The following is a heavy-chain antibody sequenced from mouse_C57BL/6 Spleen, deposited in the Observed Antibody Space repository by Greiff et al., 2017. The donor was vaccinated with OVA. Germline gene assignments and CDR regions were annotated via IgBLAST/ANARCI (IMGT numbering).Heavy chain of an antibody. V-gene: IGHV1-50*01. J-gene: IGHJ3*01. CDR2: IDPSDSYT. CDR1: GYTFTSYW. Sequence: QVQLQQPGAELVKPGASVKLSCKASGYTFTSYWMQWVKHRPGQGLEWIGEIDPSDSYTNYNQKFKGKATLTVDTSSSTAYMQLSSLTSEDSAVYYCARNYGNYEAWFAYWGQGTLVTVSA. CDR3: ARNYGNYEAWFAY. D-gene: IGHD2-1*01.